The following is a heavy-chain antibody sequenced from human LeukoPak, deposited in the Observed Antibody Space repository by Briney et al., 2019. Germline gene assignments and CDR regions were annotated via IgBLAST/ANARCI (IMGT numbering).Heavy chain of an antibody. J-gene: IGHJ4*02. CDR3: ARQGGSYGSGSYYNPADY. V-gene: IGHV5-51*01. Sequence: HGESLKISCKGSGYSFTSYWIGWVRQMPGKGLEWMGIIYPGDSDTRYSPSFQGQVTISADQSISPAYLQWSSLKASDTAMYYCARQGGSYGSGSYYNPADYWGQGTLVTVSS. CDR2: IYPGDSDT. CDR1: GYSFTSYW. D-gene: IGHD3-10*01.